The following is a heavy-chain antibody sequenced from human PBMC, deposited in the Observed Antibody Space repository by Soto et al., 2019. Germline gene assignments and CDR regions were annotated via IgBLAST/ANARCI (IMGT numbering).Heavy chain of an antibody. D-gene: IGHD6-6*01. CDR2: IYYSGST. CDR1: GGSINSYY. CDR3: AREKYSNPNIAARPDYYYGMDV. Sequence: KPSETLSLTCTVSGGSINSYYWSWIRQPPGKGLEWIGYIYYSGSTNYNPSLKSRVTISVDTSKNQFSLKLSSVTAADTAVYYCAREKYSNPNIAARPDYYYGMDVWGQGTTVTVSS. J-gene: IGHJ6*02. V-gene: IGHV4-59*12.